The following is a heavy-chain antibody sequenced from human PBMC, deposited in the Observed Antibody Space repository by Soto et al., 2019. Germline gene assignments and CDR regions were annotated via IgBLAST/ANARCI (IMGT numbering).Heavy chain of an antibody. J-gene: IGHJ6*02. D-gene: IGHD2-15*01. CDR1: GFNFNSYT. CDR3: ARDCSGGSCYPGMDV. CDR2: ISSSGYI. V-gene: IGHV3-21*01. Sequence: GGSLRLSCAASGFNFNSYTINWVRQAPGKRLERLSSISSSGYIFSTDSVRGRFTISRDNAKNSVYLQINSLRAGDTAVYFCARDCSGGSCYPGMDVRGQGTTVTVSS.